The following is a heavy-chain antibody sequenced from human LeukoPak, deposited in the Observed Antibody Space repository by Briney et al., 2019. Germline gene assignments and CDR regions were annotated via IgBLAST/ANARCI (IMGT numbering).Heavy chain of an antibody. Sequence: SETLPLTCTVSGGSISSYYWSWIRQPPGKGLEWIGYIYYSGSTNYNPSLKSRVTISVDTSKNQFSLKLSSVTAADTAVYYCARGGSYYDYVWGSYRPVGWFDPWGQGTLVTVSS. J-gene: IGHJ5*02. CDR1: GGSISSYY. V-gene: IGHV4-59*01. CDR2: IYYSGST. CDR3: ARGGSYYDYVWGSYRPVGWFDP. D-gene: IGHD3-16*02.